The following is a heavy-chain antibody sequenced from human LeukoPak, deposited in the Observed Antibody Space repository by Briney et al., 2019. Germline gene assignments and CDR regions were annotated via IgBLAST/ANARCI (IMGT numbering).Heavy chain of an antibody. J-gene: IGHJ4*02. D-gene: IGHD6-19*01. CDR2: INQDGTEK. CDR3: ARGSSGWTSPFDY. V-gene: IGHV3-7*01. CDR1: EFTFSSFW. Sequence: QPGGSLLLSCAASEFTFSSFWMNWVRRPPGKGLEWVGNINQDGTEKRYVDSVKGRFTISRDNAKNSLFLHMNSLSAEDTAVYYCARGSSGWTSPFDYWGQGTLVTVSS.